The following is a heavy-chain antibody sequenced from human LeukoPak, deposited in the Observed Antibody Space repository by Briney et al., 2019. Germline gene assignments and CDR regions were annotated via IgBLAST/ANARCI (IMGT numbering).Heavy chain of an antibody. V-gene: IGHV3-48*01. Sequence: GGSLRLSCAASGFTFSSYSMNWVRQAPGKGLEWVSYISSSSSTIYYADSVKGRFTISRDNAKNSLYLQMNSLRAEDTAVYYRARDPGYSSSWYPDAFDIWGQGTMVTVSS. CDR2: ISSSSSTI. CDR1: GFTFSSYS. D-gene: IGHD6-13*01. CDR3: ARDPGYSSSWYPDAFDI. J-gene: IGHJ3*02.